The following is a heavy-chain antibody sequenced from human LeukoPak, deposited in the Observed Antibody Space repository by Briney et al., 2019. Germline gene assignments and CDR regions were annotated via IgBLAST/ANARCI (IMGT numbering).Heavy chain of an antibody. V-gene: IGHV3-7*01. D-gene: IGHD2-15*01. CDR3: ARDSSAAPHSY. CDR1: GFTFSGYL. Sequence: AGGSLRLSCAASGFTFSGYLMSWVRQAPGKGLEWVANIKEEGSEKYYVDSVKGRCIISIDNAKNSLYLQMNSLRAEDTAVYYCARDSSAAPHSYWGQGTLVTVFS. CDR2: IKEEGSEK. J-gene: IGHJ4*02.